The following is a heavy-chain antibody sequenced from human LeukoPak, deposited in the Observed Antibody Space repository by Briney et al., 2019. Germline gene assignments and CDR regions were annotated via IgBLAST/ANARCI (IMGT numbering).Heavy chain of an antibody. D-gene: IGHD6-19*01. CDR1: GYTFTGYY. CDR2: INPNSGGT. Sequence: ASVKVSCKASGYTFTGYYMHWVRQAPGQGLGWMGRINPNSGGTNYAQKFQDRVTMTRDTSISTAYMELSRLRSGDTAVYYCARGPEAWGSSGRYYFDYWGQGSLVTVSS. CDR3: ARGPEAWGSSGRYYFDY. V-gene: IGHV1-2*06. J-gene: IGHJ4*02.